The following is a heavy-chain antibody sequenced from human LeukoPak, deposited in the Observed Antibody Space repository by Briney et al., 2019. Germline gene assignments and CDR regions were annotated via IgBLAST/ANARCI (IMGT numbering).Heavy chain of an antibody. V-gene: IGHV3-30-3*01. CDR2: ISYDGSNK. CDR3: ARDGGYYYDSSGYLDY. CDR1: GFTFSSYA. J-gene: IGHJ4*02. Sequence: PGGSLRPSCAASGFTFSSYAMHWVRQAPGKGLEWVAVISYDGSNKYYADSVKGRFTISRDNSKNTLYLQMNSLRAEDTAVYYCARDGGYYYDSSGYLDYWGQGTLVTVSS. D-gene: IGHD3-22*01.